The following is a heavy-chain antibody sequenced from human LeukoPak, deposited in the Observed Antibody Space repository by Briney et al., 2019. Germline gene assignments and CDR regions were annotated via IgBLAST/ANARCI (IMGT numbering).Heavy chain of an antibody. CDR1: GFTFDNYA. Sequence: PGGSLRLSCAASGFTFDNYAMHWVRQAPGKGLEWVSGISWNSGSIGYADSVKGRFTISRDNAKNSLYLQMNSLRAEDTAFYYCAKGYNYAEFDYWGQGTLVTVSS. J-gene: IGHJ4*02. V-gene: IGHV3-9*01. CDR3: AKGYNYAEFDY. D-gene: IGHD5-18*01. CDR2: ISWNSGSI.